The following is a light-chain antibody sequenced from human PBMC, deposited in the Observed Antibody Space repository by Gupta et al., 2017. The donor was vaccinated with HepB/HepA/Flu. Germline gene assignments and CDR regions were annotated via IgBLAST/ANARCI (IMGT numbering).Light chain of an antibody. V-gene: IGLV2-8*01. CDR3: SSYAGSNNLL. CDR1: SSDVGGYNY. J-gene: IGLJ2*01. Sequence: QSPLTQPPPASGSPGQSVTISCTGTSSDVGGYNYVSWYQQHPGKAPKVIIYAVSKRPSGVPDRFSGSKSGNTASLTVSGRQSEDEADYYCSSYAGSNNLLFGGGTKLTVL. CDR2: AVS.